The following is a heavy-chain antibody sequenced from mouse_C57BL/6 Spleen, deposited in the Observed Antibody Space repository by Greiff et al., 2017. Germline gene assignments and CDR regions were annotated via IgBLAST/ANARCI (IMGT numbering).Heavy chain of an antibody. CDR2: ISSGGSYT. Sequence: EVKVVESGGDLVKPGGSLKLSCAASGFTFSSYGMSWVRQTPDKRLEWVATISSGGSYTYYPDSVKGRFTISRDNAKNTLYLQMSSLKSEDTAMYYCARQRAQATLYYAMDYWGQGTSVTVSS. J-gene: IGHJ4*01. V-gene: IGHV5-6*01. D-gene: IGHD3-2*02. CDR3: ARQRAQATLYYAMDY. CDR1: GFTFSSYG.